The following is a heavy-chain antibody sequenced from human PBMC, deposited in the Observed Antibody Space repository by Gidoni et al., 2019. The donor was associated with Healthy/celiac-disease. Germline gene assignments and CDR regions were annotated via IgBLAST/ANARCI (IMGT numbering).Heavy chain of an antibody. CDR2: INHSGST. V-gene: IGHV4-34*01. CDR1: GGSFSGSY. J-gene: IGHJ5*02. CDR3: AREGVSSQVVVAATPWFDP. D-gene: IGHD2-15*01. Sequence: QVQLQQWGAGLLKPSETLSRTCAVYGGSFSGSYWSWIRQPPGKGLEWIGEINHSGSTNYNPSLNSRVTISVDTSKNQFSLKLSSVTAADTAVYYCAREGVSSQVVVAATPWFDPWGQGTLVTVSS.